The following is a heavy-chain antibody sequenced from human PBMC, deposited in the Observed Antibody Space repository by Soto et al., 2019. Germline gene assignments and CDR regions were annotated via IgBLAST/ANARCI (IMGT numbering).Heavy chain of an antibody. CDR2: ISYDGSNK. V-gene: IGHV3-30-3*01. CDR1: GFTFSSYA. J-gene: IGHJ6*02. Sequence: QVQLVESGGGVVQPGRSLRLSCAASGFTFSSYAMHWVRQAPGKGLEGVAVISYDGSNKYYADSVKGRFTISRDNSKNTLYLQMNSLRAEDTAVYYCARAMRIDTAMVRLYYYYGMDVWGQGTTVTVSS. D-gene: IGHD5-18*01. CDR3: ARAMRIDTAMVRLYYYYGMDV.